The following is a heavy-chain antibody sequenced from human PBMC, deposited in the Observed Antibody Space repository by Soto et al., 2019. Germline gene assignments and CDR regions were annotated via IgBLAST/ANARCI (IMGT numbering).Heavy chain of an antibody. Sequence: SETLSLTCAVYGGSFSGYYWSWIRQPPGKGLEWIGEINHSGSTNYNPSLKSRVTISVDTSKNQFSLKLSSVTAADTAVYYCARGSSGYAQPFDYWGQGTLVTVSS. V-gene: IGHV4-34*01. J-gene: IGHJ4*02. CDR3: ARGSSGYAQPFDY. CDR2: INHSGST. CDR1: GGSFSGYY. D-gene: IGHD5-12*01.